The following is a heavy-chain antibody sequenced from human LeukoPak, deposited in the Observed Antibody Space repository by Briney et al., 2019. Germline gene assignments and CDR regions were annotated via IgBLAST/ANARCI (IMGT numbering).Heavy chain of an antibody. J-gene: IGHJ4*02. D-gene: IGHD2/OR15-2a*01. V-gene: IGHV4-39*02. CDR3: ARDSVYGVLLS. CDR2: VYYSGNI. CDR1: GGSISSSSYY. Sequence: SETLSLTCTVSGGSISSSSYYWGWIRQPPGQGLEWIGSVYYSGNIFYNPSFKSRVTISVDTSKNQFSLELNSVTAADTAVYYCARDSVYGVLLSWGQGTLVTVSS.